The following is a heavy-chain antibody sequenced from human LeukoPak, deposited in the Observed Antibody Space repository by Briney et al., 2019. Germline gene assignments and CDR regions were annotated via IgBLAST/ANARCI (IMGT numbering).Heavy chain of an antibody. J-gene: IGHJ4*02. CDR3: ARESRVGYSSSSTDY. Sequence: ASVKVSCKASGYTFTGYYMRWVRQAPGQGLEWMGWINPNSGGTNYAQKFQGRVTMTRDTSISTAYMELSRLRSDDTAVYYCARESRVGYSSSSTDYWGQGTLVTVSS. D-gene: IGHD6-6*01. CDR2: INPNSGGT. V-gene: IGHV1-2*02. CDR1: GYTFTGYY.